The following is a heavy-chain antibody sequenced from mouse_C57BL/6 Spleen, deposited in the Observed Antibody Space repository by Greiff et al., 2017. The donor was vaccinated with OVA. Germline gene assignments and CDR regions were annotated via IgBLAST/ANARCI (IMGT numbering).Heavy chain of an antibody. CDR1: GYTFTDYY. CDR2: INPNNGGT. V-gene: IGHV1-26*01. Sequence: EVQLQQSGPELVKPGASVKISCKASGYTFTDYYMNWVKQSHGKSLEWIGDINPNNGGTSYNQKFKGKATLTVDKSSSPAYMELRSLTSEDSAVYYCARSGYLCCAMDYWGQGTSVTVSS. D-gene: IGHD3-2*02. J-gene: IGHJ4*01. CDR3: ARSGYLCCAMDY.